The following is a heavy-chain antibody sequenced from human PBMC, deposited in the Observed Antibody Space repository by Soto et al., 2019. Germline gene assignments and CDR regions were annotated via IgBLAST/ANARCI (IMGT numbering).Heavy chain of an antibody. J-gene: IGHJ4*02. CDR3: AKDLDIVVVKSGQDY. Sequence: EVQLLESGGGLVQPGGSLRLSCAASGFTFSSYAMSWVRQAPGKGLEWVSAISGSGCSTYYADSVKGRFTISRDNSKNTLYLQMNSLRAEDTAVYYCAKDLDIVVVKSGQDYWGQGTLVTVSS. CDR1: GFTFSSYA. V-gene: IGHV3-23*01. D-gene: IGHD2-21*01. CDR2: ISGSGCST.